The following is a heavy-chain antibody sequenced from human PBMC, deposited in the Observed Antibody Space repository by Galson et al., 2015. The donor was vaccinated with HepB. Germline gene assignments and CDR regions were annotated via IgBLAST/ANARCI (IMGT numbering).Heavy chain of an antibody. CDR1: GYTLTELS. Sequence: SVKVSCKVSGYTLTELSMHWVRQAPGKGLEWMGGFDPEDGETIYAQKFQGRVTMTEDTSTDTAYMELSSLRSEDTAVYYCATGGRIPRFQGGKSFDYWGQGTLVTVSS. CDR2: FDPEDGET. J-gene: IGHJ4*02. V-gene: IGHV1-24*01. D-gene: IGHD1-26*01. CDR3: ATGGRIPRFQGGKSFDY.